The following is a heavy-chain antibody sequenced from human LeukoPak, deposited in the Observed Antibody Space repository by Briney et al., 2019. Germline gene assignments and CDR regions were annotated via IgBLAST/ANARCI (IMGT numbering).Heavy chain of an antibody. Sequence: PSETLSLTCAVYGGSFSGYYWSWIRQPPGKGLEWIGEINHSGSTNYNPSLKSRVSISVDTSKNQFSLKLPSVTAADTAVYYCARRDGRITMVRGVITAAQPFDYWGQGTLVTVSS. J-gene: IGHJ4*02. V-gene: IGHV4-34*01. CDR3: ARRDGRITMVRGVITAAQPFDY. CDR2: INHSGST. CDR1: GGSFSGYY. D-gene: IGHD3-10*01.